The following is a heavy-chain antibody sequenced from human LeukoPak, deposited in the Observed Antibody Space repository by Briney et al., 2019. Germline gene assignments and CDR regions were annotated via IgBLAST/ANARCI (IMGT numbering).Heavy chain of an antibody. CDR1: GGSFSGYY. Sequence: TSETLSLTCAVYGGSFSGYYWSWIRQPPGKGLEWIGEINHSGGTNYNPSLKSRVTISVDTSKNQFSLKLSSVTAADTAVYYCARLAYSSSWYVADYWGQGTLVTVSS. CDR3: ARLAYSSSWYVADY. V-gene: IGHV4-34*01. J-gene: IGHJ4*02. CDR2: INHSGGT. D-gene: IGHD6-13*01.